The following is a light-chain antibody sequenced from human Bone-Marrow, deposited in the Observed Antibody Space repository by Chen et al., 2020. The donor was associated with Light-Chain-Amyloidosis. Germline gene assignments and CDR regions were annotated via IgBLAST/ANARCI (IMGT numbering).Light chain of an antibody. J-gene: IGLJ3*02. V-gene: IGLV6-57*01. CDR2: EDD. CDR1: SGSIATNY. CDR3: QSYQGSSQGV. Sequence: NFMLTQPHSVSESPGKTVIISCTRSSGSIATNYVQWYQQRPGSSPTTVIYEDDQRPSGVPDRFSGSIDRSSNTASPTISGLKTEDEADYYCQSYQGSSQGVFGGGTKLTVL.